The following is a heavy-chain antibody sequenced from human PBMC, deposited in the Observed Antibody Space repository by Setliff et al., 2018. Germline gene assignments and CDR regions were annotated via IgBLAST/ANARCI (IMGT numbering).Heavy chain of an antibody. Sequence: GASVKVSCKVSGYTLTELSRHWVRQAPGKGLEWMGGFDPEDGETIYAQKFQGRVTMTEDTSTDTAYMELSSLRSEDTAVYYCATGFVGFGVVPRALDVWGKGTTVTVSS. D-gene: IGHD3-3*01. V-gene: IGHV1-24*01. J-gene: IGHJ6*04. CDR2: FDPEDGET. CDR3: ATGFVGFGVVPRALDV. CDR1: GYTLTELS.